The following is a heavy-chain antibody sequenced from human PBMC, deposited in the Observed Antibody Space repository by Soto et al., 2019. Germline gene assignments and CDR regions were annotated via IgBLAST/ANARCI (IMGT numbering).Heavy chain of an antibody. D-gene: IGHD3-22*01. V-gene: IGHV1-2*04. J-gene: IGHJ3*02. CDR3: AREDYYDSSPHAFAI. CDR2: INPNSGGT. CDR1: GYTFTDYY. Sequence: ASVKVSCKASGYTFTDYYMHWVRQAPGQGLEWMGWINPNSGGTNYAQKFQGWVTMTRDTSISTAYMELSRLRSDDTAVYYCAREDYYDSSPHAFAIWGQGTMVTVSS.